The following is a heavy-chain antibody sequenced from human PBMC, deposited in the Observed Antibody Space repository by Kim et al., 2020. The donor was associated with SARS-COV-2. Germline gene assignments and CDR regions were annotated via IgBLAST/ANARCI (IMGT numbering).Heavy chain of an antibody. CDR3: AKGRVAGDYGN. CDR2: T. J-gene: IGHJ4*02. Sequence: TYSADSVKGRFTISRDNSKNTLYLRMNSLRAEDTAVYYCAKGRVAGDYGNWGQGTLVTVSS. D-gene: IGHD4-17*01. V-gene: IGHV3-23*01.